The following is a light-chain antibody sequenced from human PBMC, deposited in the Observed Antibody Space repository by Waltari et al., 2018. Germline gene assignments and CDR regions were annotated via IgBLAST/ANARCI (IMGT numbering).Light chain of an antibody. V-gene: IGKV4-1*01. CDR1: PSVLFSSDNKNY. CDR3: QQYYIAQYT. J-gene: IGKJ2*01. Sequence: DIVMTQSPDSLTVSLGERATLNCKSSPSVLFSSDNKNYLAWYQQKPGQPPKLLIYWASTRESGVPDRFSGSGSGTDFTLTISSLQAEDVAVYFCQQYYIAQYTFGQGTKLEIK. CDR2: WAS.